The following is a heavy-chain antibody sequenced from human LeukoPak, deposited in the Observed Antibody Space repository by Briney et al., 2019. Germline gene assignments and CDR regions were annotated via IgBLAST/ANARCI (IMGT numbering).Heavy chain of an antibody. CDR2: INHSGST. D-gene: IGHD3-16*02. J-gene: IGHJ4*02. V-gene: IGHV4-34*01. Sequence: SETLSLTCAVYGGSFSGYYWSWIRQPPGKGLEWIGEINHSGSTNYNPSLKSRVTISVDTSKNQFSLKLSSVTAADTAVYYCARCIMITFGGVIVPQGGYFDYWGQGTLVTVSS. CDR1: GGSFSGYY. CDR3: ARCIMITFGGVIVPQGGYFDY.